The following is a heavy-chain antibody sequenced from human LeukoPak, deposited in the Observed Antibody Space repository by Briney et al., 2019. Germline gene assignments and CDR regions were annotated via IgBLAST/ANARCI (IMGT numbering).Heavy chain of an antibody. J-gene: IGHJ4*02. CDR2: ISWNSGSI. V-gene: IGHV3-9*01. CDR3: AKDTTGYDILTGYYDY. CDR1: GFTFDDYA. D-gene: IGHD3-9*01. Sequence: PGRSLRLSCAASGFTFDDYAMHWVRQAPGKGLEWVSGISWNSGSIGYADSVKGRFTISRDNAKNSLYLQMNSLRAEDTALYYCAKDTTGYDILTGYYDYWGQGALVTVSS.